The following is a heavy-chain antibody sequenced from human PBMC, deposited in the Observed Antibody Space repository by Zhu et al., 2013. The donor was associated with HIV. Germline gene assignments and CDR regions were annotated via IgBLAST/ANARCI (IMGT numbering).Heavy chain of an antibody. CDR3: ASGHLNWNFVNYYYGMDV. D-gene: IGHD1-7*01. V-gene: IGHV1-69*06. J-gene: IGHJ6*02. CDR2: IIPIFGTA. Sequence: QVQLVQSGAEVKKPGSSVKVSCKASGGTFSSYAISWVRQAPGQGLEWMGGIIPIFGTANYAQKFQGRVTITADKSTSTAYMELSSLRSEDTAVYYCASGHLNWNFVNYYYGMDVWGQGTTVTVSS. CDR1: GGTFSSYA.